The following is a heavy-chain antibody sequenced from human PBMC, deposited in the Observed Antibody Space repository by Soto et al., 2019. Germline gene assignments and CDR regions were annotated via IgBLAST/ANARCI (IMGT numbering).Heavy chain of an antibody. V-gene: IGHV4-34*01. CDR1: GGSFSGYY. Sequence: SETLSLTCAVYGGSFSGYYWSWIRQPPGKGLEWIGEINHSGSTNYNPSLKSRVTISVDTSKNQFSLKLSSVTAADTAIYYCCGWVSGNWFDPWAQGTLVTVSS. CDR3: CGWVSGNWFDP. J-gene: IGHJ5*02. CDR2: INHSGST. D-gene: IGHD5-12*01.